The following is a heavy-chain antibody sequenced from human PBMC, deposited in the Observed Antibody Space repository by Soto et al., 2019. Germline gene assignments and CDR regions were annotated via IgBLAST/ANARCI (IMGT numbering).Heavy chain of an antibody. CDR3: ARALGYCRGGACYVVGTDDVFDI. CDR1: GFTFSTYG. J-gene: IGHJ3*02. Sequence: QVQLVQSGGGVVQPGRSLRLTCAASGFTFSTYGIHWVRQAPGKGLEWVAVIWYDGSKSYYVDSVKGRFTVSKDNAENTVDLQMNSLRAEDTAVYYCARALGYCRGGACYVVGTDDVFDIWGQGTMVTVSS. V-gene: IGHV3-33*01. CDR2: IWYDGSKS. D-gene: IGHD2-15*01.